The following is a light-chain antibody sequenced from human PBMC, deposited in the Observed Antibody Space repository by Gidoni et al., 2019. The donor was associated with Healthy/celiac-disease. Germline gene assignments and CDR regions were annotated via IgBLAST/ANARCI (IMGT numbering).Light chain of an antibody. J-gene: IGKJ2*01. CDR1: QSVSSSY. CDR3: QQYGSSPPRYT. CDR2: GAS. V-gene: IGKV3-20*01. Sequence: EIVLTQSPGTLSLSPGERATLSCRASQSVSSSYVAWYQQKPGQAPRLLIYGASSRATGIPDSFSGSGSGTDFTLTISRLEPEDFALYYCQQYGSSPPRYTFGQGTKLEIK.